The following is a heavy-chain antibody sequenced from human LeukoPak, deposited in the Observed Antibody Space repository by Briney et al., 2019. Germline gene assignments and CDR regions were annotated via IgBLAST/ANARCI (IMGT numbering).Heavy chain of an antibody. CDR3: AKALLYCSSTSCHTYYYYVMDV. Sequence: PGGSLRLSCAASGFTFSSYAMSWVRQAPGKGLEWVSAISGSGGSTYYADSVKGRFTISRDNSKNTLYLQMNSLRAEDTAVYYCAKALLYCSSTSCHTYYYYVMDVWGQGTTVTVSS. CDR2: ISGSGGST. J-gene: IGHJ6*02. CDR1: GFTFSSYA. V-gene: IGHV3-23*01. D-gene: IGHD2-2*02.